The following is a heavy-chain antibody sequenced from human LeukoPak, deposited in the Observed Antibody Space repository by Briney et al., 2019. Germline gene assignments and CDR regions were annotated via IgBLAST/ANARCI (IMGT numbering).Heavy chain of an antibody. D-gene: IGHD2-8*01. J-gene: IGHJ3*02. CDR1: GLTYTNAW. CDR3: ARSVNGQRAFDI. CDR2: ITGSSSTI. V-gene: IGHV3-48*02. Sequence: GGSLRLSCAASGLTYTNAWMSWVRQAPGKGLEWVSHITGSSSTIYYADSVKGRFTISRHNGKNSLYLQMDSLRDEDTAVYYCARSVNGQRAFDIWGQGTMVTVSS.